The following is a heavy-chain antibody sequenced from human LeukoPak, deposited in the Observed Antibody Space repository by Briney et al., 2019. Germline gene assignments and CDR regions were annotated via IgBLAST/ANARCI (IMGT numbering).Heavy chain of an antibody. J-gene: IGHJ4*02. CDR1: GFTFSTYS. D-gene: IGHD5-18*01. CDR2: TNSDGSRT. CDR3: ARVITGSTYGQFDY. Sequence: GGSLRLSCAASGFTFSTYSMNWVRQAPGKGLVWVSRTNSDGSRTNYADCVKGRFTISRDNAKNTVFLQMNSLRAEDAAVYYCARVITGSTYGQFDYWGQGALATASS. V-gene: IGHV3-74*01.